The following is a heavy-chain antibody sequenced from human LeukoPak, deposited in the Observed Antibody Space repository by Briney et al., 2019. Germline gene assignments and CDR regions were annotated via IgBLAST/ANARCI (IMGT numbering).Heavy chain of an antibody. CDR3: AKSSDILTGYYGHFEY. CDR1: GFTFSSYW. CDR2: INTDGSNT. V-gene: IGHV3-74*01. J-gene: IGHJ4*02. D-gene: IGHD3-9*01. Sequence: GGSLRLSCAASGFTFSSYWMHWVRQAPGKGLVWVSRINTDGSNTNYADSVKGRFTISRDNAKNTLYLQMSSLRAEDTAVYYCAKSSDILTGYYGHFEYWGQGTPVTVSS.